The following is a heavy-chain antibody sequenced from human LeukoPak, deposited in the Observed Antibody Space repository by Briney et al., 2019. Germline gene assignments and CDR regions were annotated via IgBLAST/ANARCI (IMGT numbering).Heavy chain of an antibody. CDR3: AKDLNYVWGSYRYINY. CDR1: GLTFSSYA. D-gene: IGHD3-16*02. CDR2: ISGSGGST. Sequence: AGSLRLSCAASGLTFSSYAMSWVRQAPGKGLEWVSAISGSGGSTYYADSVKGRFTISRDNSKNTLYLQMNSLRAEDTAVYYCAKDLNYVWGSYRYINYWGQGTLVTVSS. J-gene: IGHJ4*02. V-gene: IGHV3-23*01.